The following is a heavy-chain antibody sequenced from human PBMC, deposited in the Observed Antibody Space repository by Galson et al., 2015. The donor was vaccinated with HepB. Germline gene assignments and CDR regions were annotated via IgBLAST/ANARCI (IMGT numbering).Heavy chain of an antibody. CDR3: ARHSGLDIDKAEWEHTYYFDY. CDR1: GYTFTNYW. CDR2: VDPSDSHA. Sequence: QSGAEVKKPGESLRISCQGSGYTFTNYWISWVRQMPGKGLEWMGIVDPSDSHATYSPSFRGHVTISADKSISAAYLQWSSLKASDTAIYYCARHSGLDIDKAEWEHTYYFDYWGQGALVTVSS. D-gene: IGHD1/OR15-1a*01. J-gene: IGHJ4*02. V-gene: IGHV5-10-1*01.